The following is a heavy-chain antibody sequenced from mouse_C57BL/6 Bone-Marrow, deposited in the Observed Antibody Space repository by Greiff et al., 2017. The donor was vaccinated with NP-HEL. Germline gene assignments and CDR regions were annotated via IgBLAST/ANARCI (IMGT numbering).Heavy chain of an antibody. V-gene: IGHV1-47*01. CDR1: GYTFTTYP. Sequence: QVQLQQSGAELVKPGASVKMSCTASGYTFTTYPIAWMKQNPGKSLEWIGNFHPYNDDTKYNEKFKGKATLTVEKSSSTVYLELSRLTSDDSAVYYCAVITTVVKDYAMDYWGQGTSVTVAS. CDR2: FHPYNDDT. D-gene: IGHD1-1*01. J-gene: IGHJ4*01. CDR3: AVITTVVKDYAMDY.